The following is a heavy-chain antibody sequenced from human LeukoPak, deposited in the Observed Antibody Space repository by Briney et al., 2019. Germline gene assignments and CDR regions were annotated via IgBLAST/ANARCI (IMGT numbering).Heavy chain of an antibody. V-gene: IGHV4-38-2*02. CDR3: ARAKGYCSGNTCDSPFDS. J-gene: IGHJ4*02. D-gene: IGHD2-15*01. Sequence: SETLSLTCTVSGYSISSGYYWGWIRQPPGKGLEWIGNTYHSGRTYSNPSLKSRVTISVDTSKNQFSLKLTSVTAADTAVYYCARAKGYCSGNTCDSPFDSWGQGTLVTVSS. CDR1: GYSISSGYY. CDR2: TYHSGRT.